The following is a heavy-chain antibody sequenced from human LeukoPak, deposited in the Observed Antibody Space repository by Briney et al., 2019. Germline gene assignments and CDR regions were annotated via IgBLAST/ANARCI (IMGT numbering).Heavy chain of an antibody. CDR1: GFTFSSYA. Sequence: GGSLRLSCAASGFTFSSYAMSWVRQAPGKGLEWVASIKQDGSEKYYVDSVKGRFTISRDNAKNSLYLQMNTLRAEDTAVYYCANVDNWGQGTLVTVSS. J-gene: IGHJ4*02. V-gene: IGHV3-7*01. CDR3: ANVDN. CDR2: IKQDGSEK.